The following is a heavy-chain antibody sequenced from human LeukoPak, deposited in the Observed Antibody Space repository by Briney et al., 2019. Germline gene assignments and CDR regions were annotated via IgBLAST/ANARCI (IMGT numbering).Heavy chain of an antibody. CDR3: AREITSCFDY. J-gene: IGHJ4*02. D-gene: IGHD2-2*01. CDR1: GGSISSSSYY. CDR2: IYYSGST. V-gene: IGHV4-39*07. Sequence: SSETLSLTCTVSGGSISSSSYYWGWIRQPPGKGLEWIGSIYYSGSTYYNPSLKSRVTISVDTSKNQFSLKLSSVTAADTAVYYCAREITSCFDYWGQGTLVTVSS.